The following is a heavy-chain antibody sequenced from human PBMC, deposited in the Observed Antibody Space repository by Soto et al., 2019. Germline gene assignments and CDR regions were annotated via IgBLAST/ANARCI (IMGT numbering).Heavy chain of an antibody. CDR2: IYHGGNT. D-gene: IGHD3-22*01. Sequence: QVHLQESGPGLVQSSGTLSLTCGVSGAPISTGNWWTWVRQPPGKGLEWIGEIYHGGNTNYRPSLKSRVTISVDKAKNQFSLRLSSVTAADTAVYYCARHSSYDYDSSAYYDSWGQGALVTVSS. J-gene: IGHJ5*01. CDR1: GAPISTGNW. V-gene: IGHV4-4*02. CDR3: ARHSSYDYDSSAYYDS.